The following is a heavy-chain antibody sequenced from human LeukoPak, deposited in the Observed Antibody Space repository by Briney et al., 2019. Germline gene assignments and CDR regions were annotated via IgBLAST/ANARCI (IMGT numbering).Heavy chain of an antibody. CDR1: GYTFTGYY. D-gene: IGHD2-2*01. V-gene: IGHV1-2*02. CDR3: ARDQEGIVVVPAATHGRNWFDP. J-gene: IGHJ5*02. Sequence: GASVKVSCKASGYTFTGYYMHWVRQAPGQGLEWMGWINPNSGGTNYAQKFQGRVTITRDTSISTAYMELSRLRSDDTAVYYCARDQEGIVVVPAATHGRNWFDPWGQGTLVTVSS. CDR2: INPNSGGT.